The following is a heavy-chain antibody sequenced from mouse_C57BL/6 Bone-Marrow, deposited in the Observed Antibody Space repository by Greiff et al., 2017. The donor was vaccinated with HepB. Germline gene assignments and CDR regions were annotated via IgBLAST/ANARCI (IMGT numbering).Heavy chain of an antibody. V-gene: IGHV1-55*01. CDR2: IYPGSGST. J-gene: IGHJ1*03. Sequence: VQLQQPGAELVKPGASVKMSCKASGYTFTSYWITWVKQRPGQGLEWIGDIYPGSGSTNYNEKFKSKATLTVDTSSSTAYMQLSSLTSEDSAVYYCARGDYGSSHWYFYVWGTGTTVTVSS. D-gene: IGHD1-1*01. CDR1: GYTFTSYW. CDR3: ARGDYGSSHWYFYV.